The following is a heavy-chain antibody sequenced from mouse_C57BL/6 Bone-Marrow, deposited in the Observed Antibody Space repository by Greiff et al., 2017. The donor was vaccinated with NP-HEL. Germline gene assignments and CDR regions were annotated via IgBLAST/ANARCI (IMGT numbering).Heavy chain of an antibody. CDR3: AREVLNWYFDV. J-gene: IGHJ1*03. Sequence: QVQLQQPGAELVMPGASVKLSCKASGYTFTSYWMHWVKQRPGQGLEWIGEIDPSDSYTNYNQKFKGKSTLTVDKSSSTAYMQLSSLTSDDSAVYYCAREVLNWYFDVWGTGTTVTVSS. CDR1: GYTFTSYW. D-gene: IGHD1-1*01. V-gene: IGHV1-69*01. CDR2: IDPSDSYT.